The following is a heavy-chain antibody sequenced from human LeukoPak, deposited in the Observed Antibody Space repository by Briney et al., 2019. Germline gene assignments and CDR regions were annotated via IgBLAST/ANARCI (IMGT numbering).Heavy chain of an antibody. V-gene: IGHV3-30-3*01. Sequence: GRSLRLSCAASGFAFSSYAIHWVRQTPGKGLEWVAVISYDGSNKYYADSVKGRFTISRDNSKNTLYLQVNSLRAEDTAVYYCAKELYDSSGYYSYYFDYWGQGTLVTVSS. J-gene: IGHJ4*02. D-gene: IGHD3-22*01. CDR2: ISYDGSNK. CDR1: GFAFSSYA. CDR3: AKELYDSSGYYSYYFDY.